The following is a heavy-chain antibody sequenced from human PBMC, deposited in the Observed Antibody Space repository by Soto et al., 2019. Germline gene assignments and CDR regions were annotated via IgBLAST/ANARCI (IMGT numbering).Heavy chain of an antibody. D-gene: IGHD1-1*01. CDR3: SRHRRPGSGNWYGVDS. Sequence: SETLSLTCTVSGGSISSSSYYWAWVRQPPGKGLEYIGNVFSRGSTNYNPSFRSRVTISADTSNNQFSLTLTSVTAADTAVYYCSRHRRPGSGNWYGVDSWGQGILVTVSS. V-gene: IGHV4-61*05. J-gene: IGHJ4*02. CDR2: VFSRGST. CDR1: GGSISSSSYY.